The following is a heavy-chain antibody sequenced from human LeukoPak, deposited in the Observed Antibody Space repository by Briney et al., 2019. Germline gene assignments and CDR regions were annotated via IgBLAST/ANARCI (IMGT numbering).Heavy chain of an antibody. Sequence: SETLSLTCTVSGGSISSSSYYWGWIRPPPGKGLEWIGSIYYSGSTYYNPSLKSRVTISVDTSKNQFSLKLSSVTAADTAVYYCASGVDCSSTSCYLNWFDPWGQGTLVTVSS. J-gene: IGHJ5*02. V-gene: IGHV4-39*01. CDR1: GGSISSSSYY. CDR2: IYYSGST. D-gene: IGHD2-2*01. CDR3: ASGVDCSSTSCYLNWFDP.